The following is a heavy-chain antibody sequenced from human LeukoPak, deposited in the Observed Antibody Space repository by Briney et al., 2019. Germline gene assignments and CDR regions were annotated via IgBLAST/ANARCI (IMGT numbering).Heavy chain of an antibody. D-gene: IGHD3-10*01. V-gene: IGHV3-30*18. J-gene: IGHJ4*02. Sequence: PGRSLRLSCAASGFTFSSYGMHWVRQAPGKGLEWVAVTSYDGSNKYYADSVKGRFTISRDNSKNTLYLQMNSLRAEDTAVYYCAKDRRGTMVRGVIKYFDYWGQGTLVSVSS. CDR1: GFTFSSYG. CDR2: TSYDGSNK. CDR3: AKDRRGTMVRGVIKYFDY.